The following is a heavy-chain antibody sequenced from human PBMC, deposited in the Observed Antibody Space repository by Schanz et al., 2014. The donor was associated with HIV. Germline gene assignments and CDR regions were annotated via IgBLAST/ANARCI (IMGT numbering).Heavy chain of an antibody. CDR3: ARDGGEV. Sequence: EVHLVESGGGLVQPGRSLRLSCAASGFTFSRYWMTWVRQAPGKGLEWVANIKEDGSEKYHADSVKGRFTISRDNAKNSLFLQMESLRAEDTAVYYCARDGGEVWGQGTTVTVSS. J-gene: IGHJ6*02. D-gene: IGHD3-16*01. CDR2: IKEDGSEK. CDR1: GFTFSRYW. V-gene: IGHV3-7*01.